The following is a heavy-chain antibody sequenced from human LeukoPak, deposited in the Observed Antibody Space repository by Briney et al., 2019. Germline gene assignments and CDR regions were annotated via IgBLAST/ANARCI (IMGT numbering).Heavy chain of an antibody. V-gene: IGHV3-74*01. CDR1: GFTLSLAW. D-gene: IGHD5-24*01. J-gene: IGHJ4*02. CDR3: ERDGDAYSFDF. Sequence: GGSLRLSCATSGFTLSLAWMHWVRQAPGKGLEWVSRIKYDGSYTNYADSVKGRFTISRDNARNTLSLHMISLRAEDTAVYFCERDGDAYSFDFWGQGVLVTVSS. CDR2: IKYDGSYT.